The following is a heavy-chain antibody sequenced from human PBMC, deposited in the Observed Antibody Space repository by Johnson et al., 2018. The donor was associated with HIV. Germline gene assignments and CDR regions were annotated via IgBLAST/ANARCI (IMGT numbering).Heavy chain of an antibody. CDR3: ARDRGYWDAFDI. CDR2: ISSSGTTV. V-gene: IGHV3-11*04. Sequence: QVQLVESGGGLVQPGGSLRLSCAASGFTFSDYYMTWIRQTPGKGLEWVSYISSSGTTVYYADSVRGRFSISRDHTKHSLYLQMNSLRAEDTALYYCARDRGYWDAFDIWGQGTMVTVSS. D-gene: IGHD2-8*02. J-gene: IGHJ3*02. CDR1: GFTFSDYY.